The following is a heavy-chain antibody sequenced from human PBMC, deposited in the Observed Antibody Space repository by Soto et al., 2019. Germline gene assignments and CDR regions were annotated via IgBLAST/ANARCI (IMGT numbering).Heavy chain of an antibody. CDR1: GGSISSSSYY. D-gene: IGHD6-13*01. Sequence: SETLSLTCTVSGGSISSSSYYWGWIRQPPGKGLEWIGNIYYSGSTNYNPSLKSRVTISVDTSKNQFSLKLSSVTAADTAVYYCARGGDAAAGRPYAFDIWGQGTMVTVSS. CDR2: IYYSGST. CDR3: ARGGDAAAGRPYAFDI. J-gene: IGHJ3*02. V-gene: IGHV4-39*07.